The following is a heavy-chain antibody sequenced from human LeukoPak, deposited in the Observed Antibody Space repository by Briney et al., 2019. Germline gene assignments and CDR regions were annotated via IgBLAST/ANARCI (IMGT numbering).Heavy chain of an antibody. V-gene: IGHV3-21*01. CDR1: GFTFSSYS. D-gene: IGHD3-10*01. CDR2: ISSSSSYI. J-gene: IGHJ4*02. Sequence: PGGSLRLSCAASGFTFSSYSMTWVRQAPGKGLEWVSSISSSSSYIYYADSVKGRFTISRDNAKNSLYLQMNSLRAEDTAVYYCATLGTYYYGSGTDYWGQGTLVTVSS. CDR3: ATLGTYYYGSGTDY.